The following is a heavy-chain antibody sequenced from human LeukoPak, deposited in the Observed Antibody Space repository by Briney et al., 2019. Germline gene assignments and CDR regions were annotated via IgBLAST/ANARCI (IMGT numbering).Heavy chain of an antibody. CDR1: GFTFSSYA. J-gene: IGHJ4*02. V-gene: IGHV3-23*01. Sequence: TGGSLRLSCAASGFTFSSYAMSWVRQAPGKGLEWVSAISGSGGGTYYADSVRGRFTISRDNSKNTLYLQMNSLRAEDTAVYYCACQLPSHDYWGQGTLVTVSS. CDR2: ISGSGGGT. CDR3: ACQLPSHDY. D-gene: IGHD2-2*01.